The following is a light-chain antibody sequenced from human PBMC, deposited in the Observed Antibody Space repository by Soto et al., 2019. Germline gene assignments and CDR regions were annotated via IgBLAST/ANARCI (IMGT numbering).Light chain of an antibody. CDR2: EVN. CDR3: YSYEGGRV. CDR1: LSNVGSYNL. Sequence: QSALTQPASVSGSPGQSITISCPGTLSNVGSYNLVSWYQQHPGKAPKLIIFEVNKRPSGVSNRFSGSKSGNTASLTISGLQTEDEADYYCYSYEGGRVFGGGTKLTVL. J-gene: IGLJ3*02. V-gene: IGLV2-23*02.